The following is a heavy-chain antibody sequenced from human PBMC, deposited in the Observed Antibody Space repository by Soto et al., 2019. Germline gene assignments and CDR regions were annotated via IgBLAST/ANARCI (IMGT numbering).Heavy chain of an antibody. CDR3: ARRQISPPTRGAASARGGMDV. D-gene: IGHD6-13*01. CDR2: IWNDGNGY. Sequence: QVQLVESGGGVVQPGRSLRLSCAASGFTFNNYGMHWVRQAPGKGLEWVAVIWNDGNGYYYANSVKGRFTISRDNSKHTLYLQMSSLRVEDTAVYYCARRQISPPTRGAASARGGMDVWGQGTTVTVSS. CDR1: GFTFNNYG. V-gene: IGHV3-33*01. J-gene: IGHJ6*02.